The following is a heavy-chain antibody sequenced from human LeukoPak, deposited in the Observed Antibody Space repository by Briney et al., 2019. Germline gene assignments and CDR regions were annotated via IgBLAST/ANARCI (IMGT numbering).Heavy chain of an antibody. CDR1: GGSFSGYY. D-gene: IGHD3-22*01. Sequence: PSETLSLTCAVYGGSFSGYYWSWIRQPPGKGLEWIGEINHSGSTNYNPSLKSRVTISVDTPKNQFSLKLSSVTAADTAVYYCARGLPTYYYDSSGYFRTLPDYWGQGTLVTVSS. V-gene: IGHV4-34*01. J-gene: IGHJ4*02. CDR3: ARGLPTYYYDSSGYFRTLPDY. CDR2: INHSGST.